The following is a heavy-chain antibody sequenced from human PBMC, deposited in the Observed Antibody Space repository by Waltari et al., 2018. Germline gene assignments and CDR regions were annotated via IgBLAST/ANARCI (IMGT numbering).Heavy chain of an antibody. Sequence: QVQLVESGGGVVQPGGSLRLSCAASGFTFSSYAMHWVRQAPGKGLEWVAFIRYDGSNKYYADSVKGRFTISRDNSKNTLYLQMNSLRAEDTAVYYCAKDSWVAASGSWGQGTLVTVSS. D-gene: IGHD2-15*01. J-gene: IGHJ4*02. CDR1: GFTFSSYA. CDR2: IRYDGSNK. CDR3: AKDSWVAASGS. V-gene: IGHV3-30*02.